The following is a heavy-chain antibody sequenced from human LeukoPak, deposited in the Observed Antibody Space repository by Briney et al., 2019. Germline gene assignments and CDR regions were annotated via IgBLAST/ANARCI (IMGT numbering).Heavy chain of an antibody. V-gene: IGHV1-2*02. CDR3: ARPLGGYGINFDY. CDR1: GYTFTGYY. CDR2: INPNSGGT. J-gene: IGHJ4*02. Sequence: ASVKVSCKASGYTFTGYYMHWVRQAPGQGLEWMGWINPNSGGTNYAQKFQGGVTMTRDTSISTAYMELSRLRSDDTAVYYCARPLGGYGINFDYWGQGTLVTVSS. D-gene: IGHD3-22*01.